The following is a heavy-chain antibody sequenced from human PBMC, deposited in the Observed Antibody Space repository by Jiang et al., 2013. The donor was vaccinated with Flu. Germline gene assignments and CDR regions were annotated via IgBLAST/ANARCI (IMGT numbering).Heavy chain of an antibody. CDR2: IYYSGST. CDR3: ARKLTGSIDY. CDR1: GGSISSYY. J-gene: IGHJ4*02. V-gene: IGHV4-59*01. D-gene: IGHD1-20*01. Sequence: GSGLVKPPETLSLTCTVSGGSISSYYWSWIRQPPGKGLEWIGYIYYSGSTNYNPSLKSRVTISVDTSKNQFSLKLSSVTAADTAVYYCARKLTGSIDYVGPGNPGHRLL.